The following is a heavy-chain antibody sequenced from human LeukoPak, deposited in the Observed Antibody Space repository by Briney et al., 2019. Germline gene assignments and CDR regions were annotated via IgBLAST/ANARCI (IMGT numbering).Heavy chain of an antibody. V-gene: IGHV4-39*01. CDR2: IYYSGST. J-gene: IGHJ3*02. CDR1: GGSISSSSYY. Sequence: SETLSLTCTVSGGSISSSSYYWGWIRQPPGKGLGWIGSIYYSGSTYYNPSLKSRVTISVDTSKNQFSLKLSSVTAADTAVYYCARQNRDAFDIWGQGTMVTVSS. CDR3: ARQNRDAFDI.